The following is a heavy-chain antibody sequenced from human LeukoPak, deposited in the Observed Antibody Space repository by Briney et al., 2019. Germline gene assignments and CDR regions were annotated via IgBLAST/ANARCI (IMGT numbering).Heavy chain of an antibody. CDR3: ARSFVDTAMVAGY. Sequence: GASVKVSCKASGYTFTGYYMHWVRQPPAQGLEWKGWINPNSGGTNYAQKFQGRVTMTRDTSISTAYMELSRLRSDDTAVYYCARSFVDTAMVAGYWGQGTLVTVSS. CDR2: INPNSGGT. D-gene: IGHD5-18*01. V-gene: IGHV1-2*02. CDR1: GYTFTGYY. J-gene: IGHJ4*02.